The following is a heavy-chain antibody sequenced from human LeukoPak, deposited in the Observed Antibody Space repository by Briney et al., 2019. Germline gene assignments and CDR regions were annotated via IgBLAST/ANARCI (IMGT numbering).Heavy chain of an antibody. V-gene: IGHV4-34*01. CDR3: ARDVGYCSSTSCRDY. Sequence: SETLSLTCAVYGGSFSGYYWSWIRQPPGKGLEWIGEINHSGSTNYNPSLKSRVTISVDTSKNQFSLKLSSVTAADTAVYYCARDVGYCSSTSCRDYWGQGTLVTVSS. CDR2: INHSGST. J-gene: IGHJ4*02. D-gene: IGHD2-2*01. CDR1: GGSFSGYY.